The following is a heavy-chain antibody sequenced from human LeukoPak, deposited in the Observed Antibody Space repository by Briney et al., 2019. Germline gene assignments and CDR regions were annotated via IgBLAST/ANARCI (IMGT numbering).Heavy chain of an antibody. Sequence: GGSLRLSCAASGFSFSYYGMHWVRQAPGKGLEWVSFISFDGSITYNADSVKGRLTISRDNSKNTVYLQMNSLRAEDTALYYCAKESPHYDYWGQGTLVTVSS. V-gene: IGHV3-30*18. CDR1: GFSFSYYG. J-gene: IGHJ4*02. CDR2: ISFDGSIT. CDR3: AKESPHYDY.